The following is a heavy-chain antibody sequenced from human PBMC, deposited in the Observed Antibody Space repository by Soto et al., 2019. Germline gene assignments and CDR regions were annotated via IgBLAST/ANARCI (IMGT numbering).Heavy chain of an antibody. V-gene: IGHV1-18*01. D-gene: IGHD1-1*01. J-gene: IGHJ5*02. CDR3: ASDEAYKRNDGAWFHT. Sequence: QVQLVQSGAEVKKPGASVKVSCKASGYTFTSYGITWVRQASGQGLEWTGWISAYNCNTKYAQKLQGRVTMTTDTSTSTAYMELRTLRSDDTAVYYCASDEAYKRNDGAWFHTWGQGTLVTVSS. CDR1: GYTFTSYG. CDR2: ISAYNCNT.